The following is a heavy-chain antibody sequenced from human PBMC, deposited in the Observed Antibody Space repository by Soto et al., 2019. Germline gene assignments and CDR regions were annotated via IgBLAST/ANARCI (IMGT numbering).Heavy chain of an antibody. D-gene: IGHD3-3*01. CDR1: GGTFSSYA. CDR3: ARAVVDFWSGYRTHYYYYYGMDV. Sequence: GASVKVFCKASGGTFSSYAISWVRQAPGQGLEWMGGIIPIFGTANYAQKFQGRVTITADKSTSTAYMELSSLRSEDTAVYYCARAVVDFWSGYRTHYYYYYGMDVWGQGTTVTVSS. J-gene: IGHJ6*02. CDR2: IIPIFGTA. V-gene: IGHV1-69*06.